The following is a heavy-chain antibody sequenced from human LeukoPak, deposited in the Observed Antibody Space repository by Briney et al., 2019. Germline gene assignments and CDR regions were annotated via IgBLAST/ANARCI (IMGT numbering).Heavy chain of an antibody. D-gene: IGHD5-12*01. CDR3: ARENGYSGYVDY. V-gene: IGHV3-21*01. Sequence: GGSLRLSCAASGFSFRSYSMDWVRQAPGKGLEWVSSITGSSSYISYADSVKGRFTISRDNAENSLYLQMNSLRAEDTAVYYCARENGYSGYVDYWGQGTLVTVSS. CDR2: ITGSSSYI. CDR1: GFSFRSYS. J-gene: IGHJ4*02.